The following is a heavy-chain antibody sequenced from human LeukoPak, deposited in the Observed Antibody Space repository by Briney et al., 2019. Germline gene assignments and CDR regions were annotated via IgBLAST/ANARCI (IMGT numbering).Heavy chain of an antibody. J-gene: IGHJ4*02. CDR3: ANEGSRGNYGDYYFDY. CDR1: GFTFSSYA. D-gene: IGHD4-17*01. V-gene: IGHV3-30*18. Sequence: GGSLRLSCAASGFTFSSYAMSWVRQAPGKGLEWVAVISYDGSNKYYADSVKGRFTISRDNSKNTLYLQVNSLRAEDTAVYYCANEGSRGNYGDYYFDYWGQGTLVTVSS. CDR2: ISYDGSNK.